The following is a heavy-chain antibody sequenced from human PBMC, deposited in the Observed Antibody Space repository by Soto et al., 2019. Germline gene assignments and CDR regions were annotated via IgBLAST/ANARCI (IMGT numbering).Heavy chain of an antibody. J-gene: IGHJ4*02. CDR2: SSAYNVNT. CDR3: ASVERGSDY. V-gene: IGHV1-18*04. Sequence: VCCEASGYTLPSYGTTRVRQAPGHGLGRMGLSSAYNVNTNYAQKLQGRVTMTTDTSTSTAYMELRRLRSEDTAVYYCASVERGSDYGGEGTPGSVSS. CDR1: GYTLPSYG. D-gene: IGHD1-26*01.